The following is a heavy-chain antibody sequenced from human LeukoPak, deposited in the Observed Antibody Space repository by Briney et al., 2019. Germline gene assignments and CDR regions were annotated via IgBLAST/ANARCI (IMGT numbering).Heavy chain of an antibody. CDR3: AKDYSKTIYYGSGSYYRPNWFDP. CDR1: GFTFSSYE. V-gene: IGHV3-48*03. Sequence: GGSLRLSCAASGFTFSSYEMNWVRQAPGKGLEWVSYISSSGSTIYYADSVKGRFTISRDNSKNTLYLQMNSLRAEDTAMYYCAKDYSKTIYYGSGSYYRPNWFDPWGQGTLVTVSS. D-gene: IGHD3-10*01. CDR2: ISSSGSTI. J-gene: IGHJ5*02.